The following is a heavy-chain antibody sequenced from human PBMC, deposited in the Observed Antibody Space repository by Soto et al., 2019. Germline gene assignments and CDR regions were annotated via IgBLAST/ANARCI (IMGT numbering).Heavy chain of an antibody. Sequence: ESLKISCTGFGYTFTTFWISWVRHMPGKGLEWMGRIDPRDSQTNYSPSFQGHVTISVDKSISTAYLQWDSLKASDTAIYYCARLFCSTDTCDSWFDPWGQGTLVTVS. CDR2: IDPRDSQT. J-gene: IGHJ5*02. CDR3: ARLFCSTDTCDSWFDP. CDR1: GYTFTTFW. D-gene: IGHD1-26*01. V-gene: IGHV5-10-1*01.